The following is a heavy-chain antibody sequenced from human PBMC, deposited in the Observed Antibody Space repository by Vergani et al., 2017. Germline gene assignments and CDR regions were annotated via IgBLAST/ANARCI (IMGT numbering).Heavy chain of an antibody. CDR3: ARGGASGLYGPFDN. CDR1: GASVSRGTYY. Sequence: QVQLQESGPGLLKPSQTLSLTCTVSGASVSRGTYYWTWIRQPAGKKLEWIVRMYTSGHTIYNPSLESRVTMSVDTSKIQFSLQLSSVTAADTAVYFCARGGASGLYGPFDNWGQGTLVTVSS. V-gene: IGHV4-61*02. D-gene: IGHD5-12*01. CDR2: MYTSGHT. J-gene: IGHJ4*02.